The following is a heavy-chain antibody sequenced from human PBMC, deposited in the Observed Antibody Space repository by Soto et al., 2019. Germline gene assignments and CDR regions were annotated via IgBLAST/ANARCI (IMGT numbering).Heavy chain of an antibody. Sequence: GGSLRLSCAASGFTFSSFAMHWVRQASGKGLEWVGRIRSKANSYATEYAASVKGRFTISRDDSKNTAYLQMYSLETEDTAVYYCTRWCSSCGVGRLDPWGQGTLVTVSS. CDR3: TRWCSSCGVGRLDP. J-gene: IGHJ5*02. D-gene: IGHD2-8*01. CDR2: IRSKANSYAT. V-gene: IGHV3-73*01. CDR1: GFTFSSFA.